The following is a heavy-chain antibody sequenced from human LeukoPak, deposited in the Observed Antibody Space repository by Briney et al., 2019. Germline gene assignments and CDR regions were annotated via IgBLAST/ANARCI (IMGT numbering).Heavy chain of an antibody. CDR3: ARGQRSYFRAVDD. J-gene: IGHJ4*02. CDR2: IYYSEST. CDR1: GGSISSYY. D-gene: IGHD1-26*01. V-gene: IGHV4-59*01. Sequence: SETLSLXCTVSGGSISSYYWSWIRQPPGKALEWIGYIYYSESTNYNPSLKSRVTISVDTSKNQFSLKLSSVTAADTAVYYCARGQRSYFRAVDDWGQGTLVTVSS.